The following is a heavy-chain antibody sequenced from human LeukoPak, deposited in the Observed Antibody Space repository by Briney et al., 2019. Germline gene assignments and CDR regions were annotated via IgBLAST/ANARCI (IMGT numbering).Heavy chain of an antibody. Sequence: SGTLSLTCTVSGGSISSGSYYWSWIRQPAGKGLEWIGRIYTSGSTNYNPSLKSRVTISVDTSKNQFSLNLSSVTAADTAVYYCATVASAGRIDYWGQGTLVTVS. CDR3: ATVASAGRIDY. CDR1: GGSISSGSYY. V-gene: IGHV4-61*02. CDR2: IYTSGST. J-gene: IGHJ4*02. D-gene: IGHD6-13*01.